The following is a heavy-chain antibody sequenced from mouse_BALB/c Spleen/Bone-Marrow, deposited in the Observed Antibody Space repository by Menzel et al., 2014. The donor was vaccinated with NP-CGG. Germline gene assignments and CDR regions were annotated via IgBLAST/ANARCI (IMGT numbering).Heavy chain of an antibody. V-gene: IGHV14-3*02. CDR3: ARNYGSSLDY. CDR2: IDPANGNI. Sequence: EVQLQESGAEIVKPGASVKSSCTTSGFNIEDSYIYWMKQRPEQGLEWIGRIDPANGNIKYDPKFQGKATITVDTSSATAYLQLSSLTSEDTAVYYCARNYGSSLDYWGQGTTLTVSS. D-gene: IGHD1-1*01. J-gene: IGHJ2*01. CDR1: GFNIEDSY.